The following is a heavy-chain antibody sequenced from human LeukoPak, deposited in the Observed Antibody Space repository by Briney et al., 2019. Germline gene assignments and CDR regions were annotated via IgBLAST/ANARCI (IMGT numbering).Heavy chain of an antibody. J-gene: IGHJ4*02. CDR1: GFTLSDHF. D-gene: IGHD5-12*01. V-gene: IGHV3-11*01. Sequence: GGSLRLSCAASGFTLSDHFMNWVRQAPGKGLEWISCITSSGSTIYYADSVKGRFTISRDNAKNSLYLQMNSLRAEDTAVYYCARGPSGYHNTGGQGTLVTVSS. CDR2: ITSSGSTI. CDR3: ARGPSGYHNT.